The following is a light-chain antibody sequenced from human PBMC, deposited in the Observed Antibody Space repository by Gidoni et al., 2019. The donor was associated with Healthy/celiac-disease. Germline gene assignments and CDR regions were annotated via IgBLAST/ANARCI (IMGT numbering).Light chain of an antibody. CDR2: LGS. V-gene: IGKV2-28*01. CDR1: QSLLHSNGYNY. CDR3: MQALQTPLT. Sequence: DIVMTQSPLYLPVTPGEPASISCRSSQSLLHSNGYNYSDWYLQKPGQSPQLLIYLGSNRASGVADMFSGSGAGTDFTLKISRVEAEDVGVYYCMQALQTPLTFGGGTKVEIK. J-gene: IGKJ4*01.